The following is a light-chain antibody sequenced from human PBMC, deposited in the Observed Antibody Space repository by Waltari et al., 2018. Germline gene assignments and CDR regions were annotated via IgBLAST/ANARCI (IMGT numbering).Light chain of an antibody. V-gene: IGKV4-1*01. CDR1: QSVLYSSNNKNY. CDR2: WAS. CDR3: QQYYSTPPYT. Sequence: DIVMTQSPDSLDVSLGERATINSKSSQSVLYSSNNKNYLAWYQQKPGQPPKLLIYWASTRESGVPDRFSGSGSGTDFTLTISSLQAEDVAVYYCQQYYSTPPYTFGQGTKLEIK. J-gene: IGKJ2*01.